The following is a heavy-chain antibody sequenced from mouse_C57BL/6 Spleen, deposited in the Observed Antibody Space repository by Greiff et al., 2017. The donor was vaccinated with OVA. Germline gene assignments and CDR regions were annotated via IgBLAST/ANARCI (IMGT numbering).Heavy chain of an antibody. CDR3: TTYYSNPFAY. D-gene: IGHD2-5*01. V-gene: IGHV6-3*01. Sequence: EVQVVESGGGLVQPGGSMKLSCVASGFTFSNYWMNWVRQSPEKGLAWVAQIRLKSDNYATHYAESVKGRFTISRDDSKSSVYLQMNNLRAEDTGIYYCTTYYSNPFAYWGQGTLVTVSA. J-gene: IGHJ3*01. CDR2: IRLKSDNYAT. CDR1: GFTFSNYW.